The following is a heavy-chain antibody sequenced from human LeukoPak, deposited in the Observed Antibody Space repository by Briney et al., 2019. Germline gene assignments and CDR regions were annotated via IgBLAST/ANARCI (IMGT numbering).Heavy chain of an antibody. J-gene: IGHJ4*02. CDR3: ATYFYGEYGSYYFDY. CDR2: VSFGGSS. D-gene: IGHD4-17*01. Sequence: SETLSLTCAVSDGSITSSEYYWGWIRQSPGKGLEWFGSVSFGGSSSYNPSLKSRVTISVDTSKNQFSLKLSSVTAADTAVYYCATYFYGEYGSYYFDYWGQGTLVTVSS. V-gene: IGHV4-39*07. CDR1: DGSITSSEYY.